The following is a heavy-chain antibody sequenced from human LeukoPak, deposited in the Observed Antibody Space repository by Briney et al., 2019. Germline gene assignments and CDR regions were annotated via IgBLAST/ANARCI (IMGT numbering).Heavy chain of an antibody. CDR3: ASGHYYGSGSLDY. Sequence: PSETLSLTCTVSGGSISSSSYYWGWIRQPPGKGLEWIGSIYYSGSTYYNPSLKSRVTISVDTSKNQFSLKLSSVTAADTAVYYCASGHYYGSGSLDYWGQGTLVTVSS. V-gene: IGHV4-39*07. D-gene: IGHD3-10*01. CDR2: IYYSGST. CDR1: GGSISSSSYY. J-gene: IGHJ4*02.